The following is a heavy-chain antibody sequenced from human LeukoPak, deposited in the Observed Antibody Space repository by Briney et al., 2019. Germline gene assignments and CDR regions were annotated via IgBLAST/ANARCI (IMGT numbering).Heavy chain of an antibody. D-gene: IGHD5-18*01. CDR1: GGSISIYY. CDR3: ARGSNTAMAYYYYYGMDV. CDR2: IYYSGST. Sequence: PSETLSLTCTVSGGSISIYYWSWIRQPPGKGLEWIGYIYYSGSTNYNPSLKSRVTISVDTSKNQFSLKLSSVTAADTAVYYCARGSNTAMAYYYYYGMDVWGQGTTVTVSS. J-gene: IGHJ6*02. V-gene: IGHV4-59*01.